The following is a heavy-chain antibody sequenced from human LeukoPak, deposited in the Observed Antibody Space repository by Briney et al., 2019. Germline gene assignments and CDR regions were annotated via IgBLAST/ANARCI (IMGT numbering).Heavy chain of an antibody. D-gene: IGHD3-22*01. Sequence: PGGSLRLSCAASGFTFRSYSMHWVRQAPGEGLEWVSYISSTSSTIYYADSVKGRFTISRDNATHSMYLQMTSLRDEDTAVYYCARAAPYYYDSSGYSAFDSWGQGTMVTVSA. CDR2: ISSTSSTI. V-gene: IGHV3-48*02. CDR3: ARAAPYYYDSSGYSAFDS. J-gene: IGHJ3*02. CDR1: GFTFRSYS.